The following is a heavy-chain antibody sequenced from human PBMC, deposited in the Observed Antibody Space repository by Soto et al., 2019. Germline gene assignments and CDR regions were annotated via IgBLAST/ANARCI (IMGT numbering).Heavy chain of an antibody. D-gene: IGHD6-13*01. CDR3: ARSLAAADTGLAFYI. CDR2: IYYSGST. J-gene: IGHJ3*02. Sequence: SETLSLTCTVSGGSISSGDYYWSWIRQPPGKGLEWIGYIYYSGSTYYNPSLKSRVTISVDTSKNQFSLKLSSVTAADTAVYYCARSLAAADTGLAFYIWGQGTMVPGS. CDR1: GGSISSGDYY. V-gene: IGHV4-30-4*01.